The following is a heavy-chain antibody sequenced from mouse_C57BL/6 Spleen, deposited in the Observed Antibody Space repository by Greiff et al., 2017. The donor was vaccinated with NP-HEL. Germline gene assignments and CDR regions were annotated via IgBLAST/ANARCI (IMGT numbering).Heavy chain of an antibody. CDR3: ARKDYYGSSYWYVDV. CDR1: GYSITSGYY. Sequence: EVQRVESGPGLVKPSQSLSLTCSVTGYSITSGYYWNWIRQFPGNKLEWMGYISYDGSNNYNPSLKNRISITRDTSKNQFFLKLNSVTTEDTATYYCARKDYYGSSYWYVDVWGTGTTVTVSS. V-gene: IGHV3-6*01. J-gene: IGHJ1*03. CDR2: ISYDGSN. D-gene: IGHD1-1*01.